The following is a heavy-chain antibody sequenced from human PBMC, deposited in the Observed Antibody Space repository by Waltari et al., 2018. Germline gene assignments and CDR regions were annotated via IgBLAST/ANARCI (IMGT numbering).Heavy chain of an antibody. V-gene: IGHV3-30*04. CDR2: ISYNERKI. Sequence: QVQLVESGGGVVQPGRSLRLSCTASEFTFSSYAMHWVRQALGKGLEWVAVISYNERKIYYVDSVKGRFTISRDNSKKMLYLQMNSLITEDTAVYYCARDYCDRTNCHGMDVWGQGTTVIVSS. J-gene: IGHJ6*02. D-gene: IGHD3-22*01. CDR3: ARDYCDRTNCHGMDV. CDR1: EFTFSSYA.